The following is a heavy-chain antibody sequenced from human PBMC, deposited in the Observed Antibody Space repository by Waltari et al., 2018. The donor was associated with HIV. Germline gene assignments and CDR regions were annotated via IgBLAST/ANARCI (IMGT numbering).Heavy chain of an antibody. J-gene: IGHJ3*02. CDR3: ARARGAGLGAFDI. D-gene: IGHD6-19*01. V-gene: IGHV3-48*04. CDR2: TSTIISTI. Sequence: EVQLVESGGALVQPGGSLRLSCAASGFTFSSNLMNWVSQAPGKGLECVSYTSTIISTIYYADSLKGRFTISRDTANNSLYLQMKSLRAEDTAVYYCARARGAGLGAFDIWGQGTMVTVSS. CDR1: GFTFSSNL.